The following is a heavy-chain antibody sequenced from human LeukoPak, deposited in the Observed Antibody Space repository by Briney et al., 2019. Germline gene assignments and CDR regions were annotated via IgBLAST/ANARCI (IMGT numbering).Heavy chain of an antibody. D-gene: IGHD3-22*01. CDR2: ISYDGSNK. CDR1: GFTFSSYE. V-gene: IGHV3-30*18. J-gene: IGHJ4*02. CDR3: AKMDDYYDSSGYYIPVDY. Sequence: GGSLRLSCAASGFTFSSYEMNWVRQAPGKGLEWVAVISYDGSNKYYADSVKGRFTISRDNSKNTLYLQMNSLRAEDTAVYYCAKMDDYYDSSGYYIPVDYWGQGTLVTVSS.